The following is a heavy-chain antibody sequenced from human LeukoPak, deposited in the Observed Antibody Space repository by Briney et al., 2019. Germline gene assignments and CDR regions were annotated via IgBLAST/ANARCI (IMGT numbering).Heavy chain of an antibody. Sequence: GASVKVSCKASGYTFTSYGISWVRQAPGQGLEWMGWISAYNGNTNYAQKLQGRVTMTTDTSTSTAYMELRSLRSDDTAVYYCARSFLGATRFPDDYWGQGTLVTASS. CDR1: GYTFTSYG. CDR2: ISAYNGNT. D-gene: IGHD1-26*01. J-gene: IGHJ4*02. CDR3: ARSFLGATRFPDDY. V-gene: IGHV1-18*01.